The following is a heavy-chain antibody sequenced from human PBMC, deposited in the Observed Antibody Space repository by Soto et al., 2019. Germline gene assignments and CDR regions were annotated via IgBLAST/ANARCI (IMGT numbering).Heavy chain of an antibody. CDR1: GFSFSSYW. D-gene: IGHD2-2*01. J-gene: IGHJ4*02. V-gene: IGHV3-48*01. CDR2: ISSSSSTI. Sequence: GGSLRLSCAASGFSFSSYWMHWVRQDPGTGLVWVSYISSSSSTIYYAASVKGRFTISRDNAKNSLYLQMNILRAEDTAVYYCASQNFCTSSSCLNWGQGTLGTVSS. CDR3: ASQNFCTSSSCLN.